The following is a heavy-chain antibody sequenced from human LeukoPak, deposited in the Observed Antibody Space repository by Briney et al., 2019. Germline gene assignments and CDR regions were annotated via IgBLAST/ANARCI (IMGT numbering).Heavy chain of an antibody. J-gene: IGHJ2*01. Sequence: SETLSLTCTVSGGSISSSSYYWGWIRQPPGKGLEWIGSIYYSGSTYYSPSLKSRVTISVDTSKNQFSLKLSSVTAADTAVYYCASETCGGDCYRYWYFDLWGRGTLVTVSS. V-gene: IGHV4-39*01. CDR3: ASETCGGDCYRYWYFDL. CDR1: GGSISSSSYY. D-gene: IGHD2-21*02. CDR2: IYYSGST.